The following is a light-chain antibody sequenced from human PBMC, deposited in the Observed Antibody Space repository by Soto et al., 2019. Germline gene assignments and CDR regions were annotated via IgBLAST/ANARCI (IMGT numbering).Light chain of an antibody. J-gene: IGKJ5*01. CDR2: AAS. CDR3: QQYDNPPPIT. Sequence: DIQMTQSPSSLSASVGDRVTITCQASKDISNYLNWYQQKPGKAPKLLIYAASNLETGVPSRFSGSGSGTDFSFTISSRQPADIATYYCQQYDNPPPITFGQGTRLEIK. V-gene: IGKV1-33*01. CDR1: KDISNY.